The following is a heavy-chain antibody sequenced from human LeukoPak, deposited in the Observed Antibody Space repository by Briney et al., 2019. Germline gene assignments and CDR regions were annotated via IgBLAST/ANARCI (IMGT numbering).Heavy chain of an antibody. CDR2: IKSKSDGQTT. Sequence: PGGSLRLSCAASGFTFRNAWMIWVRQAPGKGLEWVGRIKSKSDGQTTDYTAPVRGRFIISRDDSKNTLYLQMNSLKTEDTAIYYCTTGHPACGSVFDYWGQGSLVTVSS. CDR1: GFTFRNAW. J-gene: IGHJ4*02. CDR3: TTGHPACGSVFDY. V-gene: IGHV3-15*01. D-gene: IGHD5-12*01.